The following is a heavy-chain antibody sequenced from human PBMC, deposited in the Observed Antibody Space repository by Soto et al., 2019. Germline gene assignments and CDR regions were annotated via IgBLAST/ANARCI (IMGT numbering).Heavy chain of an antibody. CDR3: AHIGISTWFTY. CDR2: IYWDDDK. Sequence: QITLKESGPTLVKPTQTLTLTCTFSGFSLSTRGVGVGWIRQPPGKALEWLALIYWDDDKRYSPSLRSRLTITQDTSKNHVVLTLTNIDPVDTATYYCAHIGISTWFTYWGQGTLVTVSS. J-gene: IGHJ4*02. CDR1: GFSLSTRGVG. D-gene: IGHD3-10*01. V-gene: IGHV2-5*02.